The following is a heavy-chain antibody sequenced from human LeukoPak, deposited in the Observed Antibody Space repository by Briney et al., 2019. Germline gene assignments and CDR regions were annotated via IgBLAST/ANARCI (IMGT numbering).Heavy chain of an antibody. Sequence: SETLSLTCAVSGYSISSSNWWGWIRQPPGKGLEWIGYIYYSGSTYYNPSLKSRVTMSVDTSKNQFSLKLSSVTAVDTAVYYCATHGSGSGSHHWGQGTLVTVSS. D-gene: IGHD3-10*01. CDR3: ATHGSGSGSHH. CDR2: IYYSGST. CDR1: GYSISSSNW. V-gene: IGHV4-28*01. J-gene: IGHJ5*02.